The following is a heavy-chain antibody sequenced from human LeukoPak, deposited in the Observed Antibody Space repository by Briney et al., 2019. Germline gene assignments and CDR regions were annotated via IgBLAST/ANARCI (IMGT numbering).Heavy chain of an antibody. CDR3: ARRLYGGYQPWDY. J-gene: IGHJ4*02. V-gene: IGHV5-51*01. CDR2: IYPGDSDT. D-gene: IGHD4-23*01. CDR1: GYIFTSYW. Sequence: GESLKISCKSSGYIFTSYWIVWVRQMPGKGVEWLGIIYPGDSDTRYSPSFQGQVTMSVDKSISTAYLQWSSLKASDTAMYYCARRLYGGYQPWDYWGQGTLVTVSS.